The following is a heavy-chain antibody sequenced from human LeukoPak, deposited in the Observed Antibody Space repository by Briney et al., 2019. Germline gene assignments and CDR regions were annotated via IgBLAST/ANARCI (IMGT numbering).Heavy chain of an antibody. V-gene: IGHV3-7*01. CDR1: GFTFSSFW. CDR2: IKQDGREK. J-gene: IGHJ4*02. Sequence: GGSLRLSCAASGFTFSSFWMSWVRQAPGKGLEWVANIKQDGREKYYVDFVKGRFTISRDNARNSLYLKMNSLRAEDTAVYYCAIYNTYGSRDFDYWGQGTLVTVSS. CDR3: AIYNTYGSRDFDY. D-gene: IGHD5-18*01.